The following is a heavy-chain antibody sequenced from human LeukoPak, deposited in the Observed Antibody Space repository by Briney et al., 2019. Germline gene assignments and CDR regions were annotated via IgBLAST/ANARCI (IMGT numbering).Heavy chain of an antibody. CDR3: ASDSSGYHDAFDI. Sequence: SVKVSCKASGGTFSNYPISWVRQAPGQGLEWMGGIIPIFGTANYAQKFQGRVTITADESTSTDYMGLSSLRSEDTAVYYCASDSSGYHDAFDIWGQGTMVTVSS. J-gene: IGHJ3*02. V-gene: IGHV1-69*13. D-gene: IGHD3-22*01. CDR2: IIPIFGTA. CDR1: GGTFSNYP.